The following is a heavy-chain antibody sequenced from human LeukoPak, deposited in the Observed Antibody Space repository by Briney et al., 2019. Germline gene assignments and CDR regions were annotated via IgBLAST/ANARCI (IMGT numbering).Heavy chain of an antibody. J-gene: IGHJ4*02. D-gene: IGHD3-9*01. CDR2: ISGSGGST. Sequence: GGSLRLSCAASGFTFSNYAMSWVRQAPGKGLEWVSTISGSGGSTYYADSVKGRLTISRDNPKNTLYLQMNSLRAEGTAVYYCAKLPDYDILTGYYRRYYFDYWGQGTQVTVSS. CDR1: GFTFSNYA. V-gene: IGHV3-23*01. CDR3: AKLPDYDILTGYYRRYYFDY.